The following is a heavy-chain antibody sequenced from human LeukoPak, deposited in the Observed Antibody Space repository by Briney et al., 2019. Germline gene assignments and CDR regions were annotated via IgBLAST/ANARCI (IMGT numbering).Heavy chain of an antibody. J-gene: IGHJ4*02. CDR1: GFTFSSYG. CDR2: ISYDGSNK. Sequence: AGGSLRLSCAASGFTFSSYGMHWVRQAPGKGLEWVAVISYDGSNKYYADSVKGRFTISRDNSKNTLYLQMNSLRAEDTAVYYCAKDERYYDILTGSPSFDYWGQGTLVTVSS. CDR3: AKDERYYDILTGSPSFDY. D-gene: IGHD3-9*01. V-gene: IGHV3-30*18.